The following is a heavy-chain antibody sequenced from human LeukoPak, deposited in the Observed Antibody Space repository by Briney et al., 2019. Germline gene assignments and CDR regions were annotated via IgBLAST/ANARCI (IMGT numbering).Heavy chain of an antibody. CDR3: ARFPPRYMIVRVNWFDP. V-gene: IGHV1-8*03. D-gene: IGHD3-22*01. CDR1: GYTFTSYD. J-gene: IGHJ5*02. Sequence: HEASVKVSCKASGYTFTSYDINWVRQATGQGLEWMGWMNPNSGNTGYAQKFQGRVTITRNTSISTAYMELSSLRSEDTAVYYCARFPPRYMIVRVNWFDPWGQGTLVTVSS. CDR2: MNPNSGNT.